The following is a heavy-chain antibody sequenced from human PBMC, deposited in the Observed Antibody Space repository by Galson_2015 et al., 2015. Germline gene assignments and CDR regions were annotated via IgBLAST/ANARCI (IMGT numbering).Heavy chain of an antibody. CDR2: IRCRTSAGTT. J-gene: IGHJ5*02. CDR1: GFSFRDYA. Sequence: SLRLSCATSGFSFRDYAIYWFRQAPGKGLEWVGFIRCRTSAGTTESGASVKGRFFISRDDSRSIAYLQINSLKTEDTAMYYCSRVPASKVEDPYDLWGQGTLVTVAS. CDR3: SRVPASKVEDPYDL. V-gene: IGHV3-49*03. D-gene: IGHD4-23*01.